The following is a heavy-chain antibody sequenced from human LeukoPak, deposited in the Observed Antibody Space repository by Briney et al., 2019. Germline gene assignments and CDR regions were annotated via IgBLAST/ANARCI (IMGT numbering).Heavy chain of an antibody. J-gene: IGHJ4*02. CDR3: ARDLRYFDWSGQFDY. Sequence: GGSLRLSCAASGFTFSSYSMNWVRQAPGKGLEWVSSISSSSSYMYYADSVKGRFTISRDNAKNSLYLQMNSLRAEDTAVYYCARDLRYFDWSGQFDYWGQGTLVTVSS. CDR1: GFTFSSYS. CDR2: ISSSSSYM. D-gene: IGHD3-9*01. V-gene: IGHV3-21*01.